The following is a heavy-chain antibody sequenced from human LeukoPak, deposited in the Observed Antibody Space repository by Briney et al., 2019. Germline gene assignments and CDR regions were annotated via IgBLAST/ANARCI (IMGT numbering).Heavy chain of an antibody. CDR1: GFTFNSYG. Sequence: PGGSLRLSCAASGFTFNSYGMHWVRQAPGKGLEWVAVISYDGSNKYYADSVKGRFAISRDNSKNTLYLQMNSLRAEDTAVYYCAKGGGYYFDYWGQGTLVTVSS. J-gene: IGHJ4*02. CDR2: ISYDGSNK. CDR3: AKGGGYYFDY. V-gene: IGHV3-30*18. D-gene: IGHD2-15*01.